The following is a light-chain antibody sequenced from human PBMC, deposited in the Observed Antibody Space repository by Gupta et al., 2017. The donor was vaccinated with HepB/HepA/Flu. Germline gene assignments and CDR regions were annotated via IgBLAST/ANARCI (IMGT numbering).Light chain of an antibody. Sequence: MLLTQYPATLSLSPGERATLSCRASQSVDTYLARYHHNPGQAPRILINEAARRAAGFPARFSGSGSGTAFTLTITSLEAEDVAIYYCQQRSNWRPLTFGEGTKLEIK. CDR1: QSVDTY. CDR2: EAA. CDR3: QQRSNWRPLT. J-gene: IGKJ4*01. V-gene: IGKV3-11*01.